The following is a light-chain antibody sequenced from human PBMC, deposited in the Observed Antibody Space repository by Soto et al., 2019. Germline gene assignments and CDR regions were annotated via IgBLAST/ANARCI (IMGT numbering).Light chain of an antibody. CDR2: EAS. J-gene: IGKJ4*01. Sequence: VLRQSPGALSLTPGERATLSCRASQSVSTRSLAWYQQKPGQAPRLLIYEASSRASGIPDRFSGSGSGTDFTLTISRLEPEDFAVYYCQQYGSSPTSGGRTK. CDR1: QSVSTRS. CDR3: QQYGSSPT. V-gene: IGKV3-20*01.